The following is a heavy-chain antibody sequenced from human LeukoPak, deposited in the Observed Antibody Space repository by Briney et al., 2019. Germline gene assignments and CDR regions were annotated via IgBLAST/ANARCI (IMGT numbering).Heavy chain of an antibody. CDR3: ARDPGYSSGWYGIY. J-gene: IGHJ4*02. CDR2: ISGSGGST. Sequence: GGSLRLSCAASGISVSNDYMSWVRQAPVKGLEWVSAISGSGGSTYYADSVKGRFTISRDNSKNTLYLQMNSLRAEDTAVYYCARDPGYSSGWYGIYWGQGTLVTVSS. D-gene: IGHD6-19*01. CDR1: GISVSNDY. V-gene: IGHV3-23*01.